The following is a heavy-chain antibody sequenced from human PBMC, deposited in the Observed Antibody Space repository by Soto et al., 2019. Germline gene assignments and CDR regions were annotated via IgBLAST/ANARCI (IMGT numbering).Heavy chain of an antibody. J-gene: IGHJ4*02. CDR2: ISCCGGST. CDR3: AKADGEQWLLPHLDK. V-gene: IGHV3-23*01. Sequence: EVQLLESGGGVVQPGGSLRLSCVASGFNFKKFAMSWVRQARGEGLEWVSGISCCGGSTSYADSVKRRFSIARDDSTNTLSLQMNNLRVEDTAQYYCAKADGEQWLLPHLDKWGQGTLVTVS. CDR1: GFNFKKFA. D-gene: IGHD6-19*01.